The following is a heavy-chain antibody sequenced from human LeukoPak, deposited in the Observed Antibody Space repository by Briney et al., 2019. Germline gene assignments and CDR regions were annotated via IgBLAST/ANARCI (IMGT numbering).Heavy chain of an antibody. CDR2: INPNSGGT. Sequence: ASVKVSCKASGYTFTGYYMHWVRQAPGQGLEWMGWINPNSGGTNYAQKFQGRVTMTRDTSISTAYMELSRLRSDDTAVYYCARVLITMVRGVIASMFDPWGQRTLVTVSS. CDR3: ARVLITMVRGVIASMFDP. CDR1: GYTFTGYY. V-gene: IGHV1-2*02. D-gene: IGHD3-10*01. J-gene: IGHJ5*02.